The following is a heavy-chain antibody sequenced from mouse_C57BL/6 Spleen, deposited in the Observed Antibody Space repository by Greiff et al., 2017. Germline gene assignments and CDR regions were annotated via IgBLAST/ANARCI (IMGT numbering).Heavy chain of an antibody. J-gene: IGHJ4*01. CDR3: ARAYGTLIMDY. CDR1: GYAFSSSW. D-gene: IGHD1-1*01. Sequence: VQLQESGPELVKPGASVKISCKASGYAFSSSWMNWVKQRPGKGLEWIGRIYPGDGDTNYNGKFKGKATLTADKSSSTAYMQLSSLTSEDSAVYFCARAYGTLIMDYGGQETSVTVSS. CDR2: IYPGDGDT. V-gene: IGHV1-82*01.